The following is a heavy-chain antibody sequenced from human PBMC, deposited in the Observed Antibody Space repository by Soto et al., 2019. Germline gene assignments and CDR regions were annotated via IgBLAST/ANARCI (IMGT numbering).Heavy chain of an antibody. V-gene: IGHV3-48*02. D-gene: IGHD6-19*01. CDR3: AREAGTWHLPLNWFDP. J-gene: IGHJ5*02. CDR1: VFTFSSYI. Sequence: GVSLRLSCAASVFTFSSYIMNWVRQAPGKGLEWVSYISSSSSTIYYADSVKGRFTISRDNAKNSLYLQMNSLRDEGTAVYYCAREAGTWHLPLNWFDPWGQGTLVTVSS. CDR2: ISSSSSTI.